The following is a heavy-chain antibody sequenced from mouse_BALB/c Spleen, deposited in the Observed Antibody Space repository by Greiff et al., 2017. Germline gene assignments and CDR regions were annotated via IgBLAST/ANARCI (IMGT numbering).Heavy chain of an antibody. CDR3: ARHGGGSPWFAY. D-gene: IGHD1-1*01. V-gene: IGHV5-12-1*01. CDR1: GFAFSSYD. CDR2: ISSGGGST. Sequence: EVQRVESGGGLVKPGGSLKLSCAASGFAFSSYDMSWVRQTPEKRLEWVAYISSGGGSTYYPDTVKGRFTISRDNAKNTLYLQMSSLKSEDTAMYYCARHGGGSPWFAYWGQGTLVTVSA. J-gene: IGHJ3*01.